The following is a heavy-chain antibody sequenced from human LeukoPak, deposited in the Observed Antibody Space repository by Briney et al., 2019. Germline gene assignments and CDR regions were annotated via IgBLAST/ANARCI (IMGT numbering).Heavy chain of an antibody. Sequence: PGGSLRLSCAASVFTFDDYGMSWVRQAPGRGLEWVSGINWNGGSTGYADSVKGRFIISRDNAKNSLYLQMNSLRAEDTALYYCARAGGGTYSYYFDYWGQGTLVTVSS. V-gene: IGHV3-20*04. J-gene: IGHJ4*02. D-gene: IGHD1-26*01. CDR3: ARAGGGTYSYYFDY. CDR2: INWNGGST. CDR1: VFTFDDYG.